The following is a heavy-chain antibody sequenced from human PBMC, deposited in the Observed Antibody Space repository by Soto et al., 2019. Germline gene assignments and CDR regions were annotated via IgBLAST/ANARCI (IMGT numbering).Heavy chain of an antibody. Sequence: SETLSLTCAVYGGSFSGYYWSWIRQPPGKGLEWIGEINHSGSTNYNPSLKSRVTISVDTSKNQFSLKLSSVTAADTAVYYCARDRVARNGGYWYYGMDVWGQGTTVTVSS. CDR2: INHSGST. CDR3: ARDRVARNGGYWYYGMDV. CDR1: GGSFSGYY. D-gene: IGHD3-16*01. V-gene: IGHV4-34*01. J-gene: IGHJ6*02.